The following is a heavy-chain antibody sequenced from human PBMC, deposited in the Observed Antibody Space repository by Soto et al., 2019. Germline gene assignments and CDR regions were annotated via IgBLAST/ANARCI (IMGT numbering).Heavy chain of an antibody. CDR2: VYHNGLT. V-gene: IGHV4-4*02. J-gene: IGHJ4*02. D-gene: IGHD6-19*01. CDR1: GDSIGNNVW. CDR3: TTRPPSGIAVAARGGGFDY. Sequence: SETLSLTCAVSGDSIGNNVWWRWVRQPPGKGLEWIGEVYHNGLTDYNPSLKGRVTMSADMSKNQFSLSLTSVTAADTAIYYCTTRPPSGIAVAARGGGFDYWGQGTLVTVSS.